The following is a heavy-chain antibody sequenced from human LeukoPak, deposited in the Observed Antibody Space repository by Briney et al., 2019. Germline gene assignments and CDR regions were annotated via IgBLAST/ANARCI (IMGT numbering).Heavy chain of an antibody. D-gene: IGHD6-13*01. CDR2: IYYSGST. CDR3: ARAGSAAAYYFDY. V-gene: IGHV4-31*03. Sequence: TSQTLSLTCTVSGGSISSGGYYWSWIRQHPGKGLEWIGYIYYSGSTYYNPSLKSRVTLSVDTSKNQFSLKLSSVTAADTAVYYCARAGSAAAYYFDYWGQGTLVTVSS. CDR1: GGSISSGGYY. J-gene: IGHJ4*02.